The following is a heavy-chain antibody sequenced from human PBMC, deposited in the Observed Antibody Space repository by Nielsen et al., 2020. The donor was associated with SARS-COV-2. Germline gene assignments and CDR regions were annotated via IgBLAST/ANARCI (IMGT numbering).Heavy chain of an antibody. D-gene: IGHD3-16*01. Sequence: GGSLRLSCAASGFPFDTFNMNWVRQAQGKGLDWVSSISGTSTYIYYADSVRGRFTISRDNAKKSVYLQMHSLRAEDTAVYYCTRDLYDYICVNFWGQGTMVTVSS. CDR1: GFPFDTFN. CDR3: TRDLYDYICVNF. V-gene: IGHV3-21*01. J-gene: IGHJ3*01. CDR2: ISGTSTYI.